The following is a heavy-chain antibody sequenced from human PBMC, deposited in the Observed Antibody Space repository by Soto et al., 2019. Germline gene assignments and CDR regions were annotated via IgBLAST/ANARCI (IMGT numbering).Heavy chain of an antibody. Sequence: QVQLQESGPGLVKPSETLSLTCTVSGGSISSYYWSWIRQPPGKGLEWIGYIYYSGSTNYNPARVRGVTISVATSKHQFSLKLGSVTAADAAVYYCATATVTRGYCGYWGPGTLVTVSS. CDR2: IYYSGST. J-gene: IGHJ4*02. CDR1: GGSISSYY. CDR3: ATATVTRGYCGY. D-gene: IGHD4-17*01. V-gene: IGHV4-59*08.